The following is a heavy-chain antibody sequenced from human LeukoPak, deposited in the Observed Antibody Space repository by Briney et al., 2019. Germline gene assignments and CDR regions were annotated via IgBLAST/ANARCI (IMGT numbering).Heavy chain of an antibody. CDR3: ARIGYSSSSLDY. CDR1: GFTFSNYW. J-gene: IGHJ4*02. CDR2: IKSDGRT. Sequence: GGSLRLSCAAAGFTFSNYWMHWVRQAPGKGLVWVSRIKSDGRTNYADSVKGRFTISRDNAKNTVSLQMNSLRVEDTAVYYCARIGYSSSSLDYWGQGTLVTVSS. V-gene: IGHV3-74*01. D-gene: IGHD6-6*01.